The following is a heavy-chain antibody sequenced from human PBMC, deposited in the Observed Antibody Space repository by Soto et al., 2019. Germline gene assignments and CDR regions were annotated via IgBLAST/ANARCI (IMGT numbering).Heavy chain of an antibody. CDR2: IYHIGIT. J-gene: IGHJ6*02. CDR1: GDSISSSYW. CDR3: ARDRGKATFYYIGMDV. V-gene: IGHV4-4*02. Sequence: QVQLQESGPGLVKPSGTLTLTCAVSGDSISSSYWWSWVRQSPGRGLEWIGEIYHIGITNYNPPLKSRDSISVDKSKNQFSLKLTSVTGADTAVYYCARDRGKATFYYIGMDVWGQGTTVTVSS.